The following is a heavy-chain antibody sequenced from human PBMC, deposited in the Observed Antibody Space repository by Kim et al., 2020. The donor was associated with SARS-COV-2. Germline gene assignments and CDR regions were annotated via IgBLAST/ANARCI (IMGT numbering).Heavy chain of an antibody. D-gene: IGHD4-17*01. CDR2: ISYDGSNK. CDR1: GFTFSSYG. V-gene: IGHV3-30*18. CDR3: AKGSTVATEDY. Sequence: GGSLRLSCAASGFTFSSYGMHWVRQAPGKGLEWVAVISYDGSNKYYADSVKGRFTISRDNSKNTLYLQMNSLRAEDTAVYYCAKGSTVATEDYWGQGTLVTVSS. J-gene: IGHJ4*02.